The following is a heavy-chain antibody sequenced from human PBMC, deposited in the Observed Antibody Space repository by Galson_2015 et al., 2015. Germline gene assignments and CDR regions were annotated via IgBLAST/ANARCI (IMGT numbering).Heavy chain of an antibody. CDR3: ARQGWSRPQGDYYYYYMDV. V-gene: IGHV5-51*01. CDR2: IYPGDSDT. Sequence: QSGVEVKKPGESLQISCKGSGYSFTSYWIGWVRQMPGKGLEWMGIIYPGDSDTRYSPSFQGQVTISADKSISTAYLQWSSLKASDTAMYYCARQGWSRPQGDYYYYYMDVWGKGTTVTVSS. D-gene: IGHD2-15*01. J-gene: IGHJ6*03. CDR1: GYSFTSYW.